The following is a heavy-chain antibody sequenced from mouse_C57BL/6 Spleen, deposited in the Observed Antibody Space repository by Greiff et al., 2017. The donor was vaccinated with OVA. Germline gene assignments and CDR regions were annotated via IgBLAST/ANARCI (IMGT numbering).Heavy chain of an antibody. V-gene: IGHV1-55*01. CDR2: IYPGSGST. D-gene: IGHD4-1*01. CDR1: GYTFTSYW. J-gene: IGHJ4*01. CDR3: ARVQDWVYYYAMDY. Sequence: VQLQQPGAELVKPGASVKMSCKASGYTFTSYWITWVKQRPGQGLEWIGDIYPGSGSTNYNEKFKSKATLTVDTASSTAYMQLSSLTSEDSAVYYCARVQDWVYYYAMDYWGQGTSVTVSS.